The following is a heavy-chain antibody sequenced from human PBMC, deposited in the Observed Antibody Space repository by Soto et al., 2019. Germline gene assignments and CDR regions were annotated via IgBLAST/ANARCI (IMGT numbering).Heavy chain of an antibody. D-gene: IGHD2-15*01. V-gene: IGHV1-2*04. CDR3: ARAKLGYCSGGTSYDFDY. J-gene: IGHJ4*02. CDR2: INPNSGGT. Sequence: GASVKVSCKAFGYTFSGYYMHWVRQAPGQGLEWMGWINPNSGGTNYAQKFQGWVTMTRDTSINTAYMELSRLRSDDTAVYYCARAKLGYCSGGTSYDFDYWGQGTLVTVSS. CDR1: GYTFSGYY.